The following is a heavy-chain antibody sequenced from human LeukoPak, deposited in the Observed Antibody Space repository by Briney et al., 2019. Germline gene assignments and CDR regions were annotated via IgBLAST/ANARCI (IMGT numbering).Heavy chain of an antibody. J-gene: IGHJ3*01. CDR3: ARGDYYGGRYDF. Sequence: SETLSLTCPVSGGSISSYYWSWIRQPPGKGLQWIGYIYYSGSTNYNPSLRSRVTISVDTSKNQFSLKLSSVTAADTAVYYCARGDYYGGRYDFWGQGTMVTVSS. CDR1: GGSISSYY. D-gene: IGHD3-22*01. CDR2: IYYSGST. V-gene: IGHV4-59*01.